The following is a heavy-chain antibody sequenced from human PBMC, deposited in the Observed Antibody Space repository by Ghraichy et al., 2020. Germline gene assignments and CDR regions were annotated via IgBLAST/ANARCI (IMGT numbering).Heavy chain of an antibody. Sequence: GGSLRLSCAASGFTFSSYSMNWVRQAPGKGLEWVSYISSSSSTIYYADSVKGRFTISRDNAKNSLYLQMNSLRDEDTAVYYCARDIVATPYYYYYYMDVWGKGTTVTVSS. V-gene: IGHV3-48*02. CDR2: ISSSSSTI. D-gene: IGHD5-12*01. CDR3: ARDIVATPYYYYYYMDV. J-gene: IGHJ6*03. CDR1: GFTFSSYS.